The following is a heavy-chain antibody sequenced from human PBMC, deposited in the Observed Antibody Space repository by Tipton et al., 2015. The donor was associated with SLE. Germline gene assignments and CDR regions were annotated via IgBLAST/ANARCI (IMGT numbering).Heavy chain of an antibody. V-gene: IGHV4-34*01. D-gene: IGHD5-12*01. CDR3: ARHELVAAKADY. J-gene: IGHJ4*02. CDR2: INHSGST. Sequence: TLSLTCAVYGGSFSGYYWSWIRQPPGKGLEWIGEINHSGSTNSNPSLKSRVTISVDTSKNQFSLKLTSVTAADTAVYYCARHELVAAKADYWGQGTLVTVAS. CDR1: GGSFSGYY.